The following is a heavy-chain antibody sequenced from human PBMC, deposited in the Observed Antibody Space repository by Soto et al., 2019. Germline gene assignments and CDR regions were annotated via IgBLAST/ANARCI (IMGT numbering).Heavy chain of an antibody. V-gene: IGHV3-73*02. CDR3: TRHEGYGMDV. CDR2: IRNKVNSYAT. Sequence: EVQLVESGGGLVQPGGSLKLSCAASGYTFSDSAVHWVRQASGKGLEWVGRIRNKVNSYATAYAASAKGRFTISRDESKNTAYLQMNSLTAEDTAVYYCTRHEGYGMDVLGQGTTVTVSS. J-gene: IGHJ6*02. CDR1: GYTFSDSA.